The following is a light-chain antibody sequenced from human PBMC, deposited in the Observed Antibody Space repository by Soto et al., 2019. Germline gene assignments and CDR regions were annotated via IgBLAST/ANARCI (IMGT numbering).Light chain of an antibody. J-gene: IGKJ1*01. CDR1: HIISSN. Sequence: EVVLTQSPATLSVSRGERATXXXXASHIISSNLAWYQXKHGQXXRXXIYDASNRATGIPARFSGSGSGTDLTITISSLEPEDCEVYYCQQRSNWPWTFGQGTKVDIK. CDR3: QQRSNWPWT. V-gene: IGKV3-11*01. CDR2: DAS.